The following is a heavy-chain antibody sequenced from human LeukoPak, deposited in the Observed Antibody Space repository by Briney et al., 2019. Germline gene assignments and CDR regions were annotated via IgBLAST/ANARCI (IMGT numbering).Heavy chain of an antibody. CDR1: GGTFSSYA. D-gene: IGHD4-17*01. Sequence: VASVKVSCKASGGTFSSYAISWVRQAPGQGLEWMGGIIPIFGTANYAQKFQGRVTITADESTSTAYMELRSLRSDDTAVYYCARATVTTSPFDYWGQGTLVTVSS. CDR2: IIPIFGTA. CDR3: ARATVTTSPFDY. J-gene: IGHJ4*02. V-gene: IGHV1-69*13.